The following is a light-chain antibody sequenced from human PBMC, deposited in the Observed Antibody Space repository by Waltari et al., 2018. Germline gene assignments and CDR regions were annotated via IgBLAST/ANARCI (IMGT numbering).Light chain of an antibody. V-gene: IGKV3-20*01. CDR3: QKNEALPAT. CDR1: QSIGKY. J-gene: IGKJ1*01. Sequence: EIVLTQSPATLSLSPGARATLSCRASQSIGKYLIWNQQKPGQAPRLPISAASIRATGIPDRCSGSGSGTDFRLTISSLEPEDFAVDYCQKNEALPATFGQGTKVEIK. CDR2: AAS.